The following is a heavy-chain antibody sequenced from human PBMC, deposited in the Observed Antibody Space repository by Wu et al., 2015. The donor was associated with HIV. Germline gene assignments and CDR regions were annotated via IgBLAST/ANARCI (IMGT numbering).Heavy chain of an antibody. CDR2: IIPIFATA. D-gene: IGHD1-26*01. V-gene: IGHV1-69*13. Sequence: QVQLVQSGAEVKKPGSSVKVSCKASGGTFSSYAISWVRHAPGQGLEWMGRIIPIFATANYPQKFQGRVTITADESTNTAYMELSSLRSEDTAVYYCARGIVAAAADAFDIWGQGDIGHRLF. J-gene: IGHJ3*02. CDR3: ARGIVAAAADAFDI. CDR1: GGTFSSYA.